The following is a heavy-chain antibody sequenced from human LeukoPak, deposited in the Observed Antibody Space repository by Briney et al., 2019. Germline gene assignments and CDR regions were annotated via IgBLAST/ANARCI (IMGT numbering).Heavy chain of an antibody. D-gene: IGHD3-22*01. CDR3: AGRAGNTYYYDSSGDIDY. V-gene: IGHV4-39*07. CDR2: IYYSGST. CDR1: GGSISSSSYY. Sequence: SETLSLTCTVSGGSISSSSYYWGWIRQPPGKGLEWIGSIYYSGSTYYNPSLKSRVTISVDTSKNQFSLKLSSVTAADTAVYYCAGRAGNTYYYDSSGDIDYWGQGTLVTVSS. J-gene: IGHJ4*02.